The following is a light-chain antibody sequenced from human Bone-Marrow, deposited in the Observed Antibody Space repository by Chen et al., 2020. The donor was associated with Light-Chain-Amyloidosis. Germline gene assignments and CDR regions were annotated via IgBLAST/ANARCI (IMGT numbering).Light chain of an antibody. J-gene: IGLJ2*01. CDR3: QSADSSGTYEVI. CDR1: DLPTKY. V-gene: IGLV3-25*03. CDR2: RDT. Sequence: YELTQPPSVPVYPGQMARITCTGDDLPTKYAYWYQQKPGQAPVLVIHRDTERPSGISERFSGSSSGTTATLTISGVQAEDEADYHCQSADSSGTYEVIFGGGTKLTVL.